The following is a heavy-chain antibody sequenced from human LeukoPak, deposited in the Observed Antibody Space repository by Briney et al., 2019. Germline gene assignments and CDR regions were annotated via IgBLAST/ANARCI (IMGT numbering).Heavy chain of an antibody. Sequence: PSETLSLTCAVSGYSISSDNYWGWIRRPPGQGLEWTGGIYHSGSTYYNPSLKSRVTMSVDTSKNQFSLNLSSVPAADTAVYYCARAPRDSSSSNYMRRFDYWGQGTLVTVSS. CDR3: ARAPRDSSSSNYMRRFDY. J-gene: IGHJ4*02. CDR1: GYSISSDNY. D-gene: IGHD3-22*01. V-gene: IGHV4-38-2*01. CDR2: IYHSGST.